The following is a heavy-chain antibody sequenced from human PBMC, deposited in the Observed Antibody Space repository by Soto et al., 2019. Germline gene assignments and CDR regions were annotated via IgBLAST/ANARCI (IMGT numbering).Heavy chain of an antibody. CDR2: IIPIFGTA. V-gene: IGHV1-69*13. D-gene: IGHD3-10*01. CDR3: AMGVMVRGVIGYYYYGMDV. Sequence: SVKVSCKASGGTFSSYAISWVRQAPGQGLEWMGGIIPIFGTANYAQKFQGRVTITGDESTSTAYMELSSLRSEDTAVYYCAMGVMVRGVIGYYYYGMDVWGQGTTVTVSS. CDR1: GGTFSSYA. J-gene: IGHJ6*02.